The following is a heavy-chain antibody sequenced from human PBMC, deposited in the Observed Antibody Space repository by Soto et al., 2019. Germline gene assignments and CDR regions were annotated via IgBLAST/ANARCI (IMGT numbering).Heavy chain of an antibody. V-gene: IGHV1-18*01. CDR1: GDTFTSYG. D-gene: IGHD2-2*01. Sequence: QVPLVQSGAEVKKPGASVKVSCKASGDTFTSYGISWVRQAPGQGREWMGWISAYNGNTNYAQKLQGRVTMTTDTSPSTAYMELRSLSSDDAAVYDRERGPGYEVDYWGQGSLVTVYS. CDR2: ISAYNGNT. CDR3: ERGPGYEVDY. J-gene: IGHJ4*02.